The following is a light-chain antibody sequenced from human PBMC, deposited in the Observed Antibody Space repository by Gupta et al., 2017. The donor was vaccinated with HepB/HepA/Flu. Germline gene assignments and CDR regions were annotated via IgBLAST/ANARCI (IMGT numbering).Light chain of an antibody. CDR1: HDIRHY. V-gene: IGKV1-33*01. Sequence: DIHMTQSPSSLAASVGDRVTITCQASHDIRHYLNWNQQKPGEAPNLLIYDASNLETGVPSRFSGRGAGKDFTFSISSLQHEVIAACYGQQYDTLLTFGGGTKVEIK. J-gene: IGKJ4*01. CDR3: QQYDTLLT. CDR2: DAS.